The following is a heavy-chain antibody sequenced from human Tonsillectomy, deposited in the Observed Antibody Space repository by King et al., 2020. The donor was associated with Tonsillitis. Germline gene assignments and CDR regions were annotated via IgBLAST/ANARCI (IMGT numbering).Heavy chain of an antibody. CDR1: GFTFDDYA. Sequence: VQLVESGGGVVQPGGSLRLSCAASGFTFDDYAMHWVRQAPGKGLEWVSLISADGGSTYYADSVKGRFTISRDDSKNSLYLQMNSLRTEDTALYYCAKVSTYYYDPPDYWGQGTLVTVAS. CDR3: AKVSTYYYDPPDY. J-gene: IGHJ4*02. CDR2: ISADGGST. V-gene: IGHV3-43*02. D-gene: IGHD3-22*01.